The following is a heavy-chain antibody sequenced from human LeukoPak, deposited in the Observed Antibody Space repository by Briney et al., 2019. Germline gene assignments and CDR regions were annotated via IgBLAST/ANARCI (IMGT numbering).Heavy chain of an antibody. CDR1: GYSFTSCW. J-gene: IGHJ4*02. V-gene: IGHV5-51*01. CDR2: IYPGDSDT. D-gene: IGHD6-6*01. CDR3: ARQPPEYSSSSPPYYFDY. Sequence: GESLKISCKGSGYSFTSCWIGWVRQMPGKGLEWMGIIYPGDSDTRYSPSFQGQVTISADKSISTAYLQWSSLKASDTAMYYCARQPPEYSSSSPPYYFDYWGQGTLVTVSS.